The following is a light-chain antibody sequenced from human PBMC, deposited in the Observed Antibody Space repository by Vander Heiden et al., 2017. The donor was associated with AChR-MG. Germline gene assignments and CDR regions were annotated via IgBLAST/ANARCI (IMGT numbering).Light chain of an antibody. CDR1: QSVSSN. V-gene: IGKV3-15*01. Sequence: DIALTHSPATLSVSPGARATLSCRASQSVSSNLAWYQQKPGQAPRLLIYGASTRATGIPGRFSGSGSGTEFTLTISSLTSEECAVYYCQQYESRPRTFGQGTKVEIK. CDR2: GAS. CDR3: QQYESRPRT. J-gene: IGKJ1*01.